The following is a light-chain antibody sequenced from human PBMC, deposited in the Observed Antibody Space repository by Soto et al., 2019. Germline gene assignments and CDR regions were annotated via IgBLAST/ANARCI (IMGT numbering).Light chain of an antibody. V-gene: IGKV2-30*01. CDR1: QSIAYSDGYTY. CDR2: LTS. Sequence: DVVMTQSPLSLPVTLGQSASISCRSSQSIAYSDGYTYMNLFQQRPGQSPRRLISLTSRRDSGVPDRFSGSGSGTDFTLTISRVEADYFGIYYCLQSTHWPPTFGRGTTVEIK. J-gene: IGKJ1*01. CDR3: LQSTHWPPT.